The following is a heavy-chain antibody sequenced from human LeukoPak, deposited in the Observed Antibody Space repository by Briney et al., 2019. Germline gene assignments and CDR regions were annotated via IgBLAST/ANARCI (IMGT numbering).Heavy chain of an antibody. CDR3: ARDIDSSSSSGFGY. CDR2: IYYSGST. CDR1: GGSISSYY. V-gene: IGHV4-59*01. D-gene: IGHD6-6*01. J-gene: IGHJ4*02. Sequence: SETLSLTCTVSGGSISSYYWSWIRQPPGKGLEWIGYIYYSGSTNYNPSLKSRVTISVDTSKNQFSLKLSSVTAADTAVYYCARDIDSSSSSGFGYWGQGTLVTVSS.